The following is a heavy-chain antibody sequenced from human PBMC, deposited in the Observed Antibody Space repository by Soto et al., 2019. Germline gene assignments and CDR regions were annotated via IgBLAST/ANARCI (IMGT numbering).Heavy chain of an antibody. CDR1: GFTFTSSA. CDR2: IVVGSGST. J-gene: IGHJ5*02. Sequence: QMQLVQSGPDVKKPGTSVKVSCRASGFTFTSSAVQWVRQARGQRLEWIGWIVVGSGSTNFAQKFHERVTLTRDMSTNTVYMELSSLRSEDTAVYYFAGLGSTAADLWGQGTLVTVSS. V-gene: IGHV1-58*01. D-gene: IGHD2-2*01. CDR3: AGLGSTAADL.